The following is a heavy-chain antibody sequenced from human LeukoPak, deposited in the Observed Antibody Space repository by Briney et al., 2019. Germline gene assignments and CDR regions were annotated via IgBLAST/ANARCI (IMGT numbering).Heavy chain of an antibody. J-gene: IGHJ4*02. CDR2: ISSSSSYI. CDR1: GFTFSSYS. CDR3: ARNVRDEYSTGWYPIGY. Sequence: GGSLRLSCAASGFTFSSYSMNWVRQAPGKGLEWVSSISSSSSYIYYADSVKGRFTISRDNAKNSLYLQMNSLRAEDTALYFCARNVRDEYSTGWYPIGYWGQGTLVTVSS. V-gene: IGHV3-21*01. D-gene: IGHD6-19*01.